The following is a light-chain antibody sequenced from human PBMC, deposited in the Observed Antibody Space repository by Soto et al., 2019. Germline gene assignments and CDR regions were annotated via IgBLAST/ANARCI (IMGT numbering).Light chain of an antibody. CDR3: QQYNNWPPWT. Sequence: IVMTQSPATLSVSTGERATLSCRASQNIVSNLAWYQQNPGQAPRLLIYGASTRATGIPARFSGSGSGTKFTLIINSLQSEDVAVYYCQQYNNWPPWTFGQGTKVDIK. CDR2: GAS. V-gene: IGKV3-15*01. J-gene: IGKJ1*01. CDR1: QNIVSN.